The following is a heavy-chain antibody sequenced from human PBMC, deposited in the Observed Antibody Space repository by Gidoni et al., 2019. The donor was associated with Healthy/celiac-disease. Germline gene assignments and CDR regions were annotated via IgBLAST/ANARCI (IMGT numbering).Heavy chain of an antibody. CDR3: ARVSPAFDY. CDR1: GYTFTGYY. J-gene: IGHJ4*02. V-gene: IGHV1-2*02. Sequence: QVQPVQSGAEVKKPGASVKVSCKASGYTFTGYYMHWVRQAPGHGLDWMGWINPNSGGTNYAQKFQGRVTMTKVTSISTAYMELSRLGSADTAGYYCARVSPAFDYWGQGTLVTVSS. CDR2: INPNSGGT.